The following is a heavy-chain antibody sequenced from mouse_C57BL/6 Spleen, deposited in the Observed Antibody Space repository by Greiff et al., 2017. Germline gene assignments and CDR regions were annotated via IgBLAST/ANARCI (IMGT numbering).Heavy chain of an antibody. V-gene: IGHV3-6*01. CDR2: ISYDGSN. J-gene: IGHJ3*01. D-gene: IGHD2-4*01. CDR3: ARDQGYDYDVFAY. Sequence: EVQLQESGPGLVKPSQSLSLTCSVTGYSITSGYYWNWIRQFPGNKLEWMGYISYDGSNNYNPSLKNRISITRDTSKNQFFLKLNSLTTEDTATYYCARDQGYDYDVFAYWGQGTLVTVSA. CDR1: GYSITSGYY.